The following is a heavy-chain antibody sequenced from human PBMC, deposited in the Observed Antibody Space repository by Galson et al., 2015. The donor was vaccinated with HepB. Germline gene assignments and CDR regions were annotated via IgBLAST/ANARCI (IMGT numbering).Heavy chain of an antibody. V-gene: IGHV3-15*01. J-gene: IGHJ4*02. D-gene: IGHD6-19*01. CDR1: GFTFGDAW. CDR3: TTDLGSGWYAR. Sequence: SLRLSCAASGFTFGDAWMSWVRQAPGKGLEWIGFIKVRVDGGTTDYAAPVKDRFTISRDDSKNMLYLQMDSLKTEDTAVYYCTTDLGSGWYARWGQGIPVTVSS. CDR2: IKVRVDGGTT.